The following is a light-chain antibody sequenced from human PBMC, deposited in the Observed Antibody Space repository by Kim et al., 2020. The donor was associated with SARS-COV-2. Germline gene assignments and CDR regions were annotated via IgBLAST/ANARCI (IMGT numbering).Light chain of an antibody. V-gene: IGLV3-19*01. CDR1: SLRNYY. J-gene: IGLJ1*01. Sequence: SSELTQDPAVSVALGQTVRITCQGDSLRNYYASWYQQKPGQAPVLVIFGENNRPSGIPDRFSGSSSENTASLTITGAQAEDEADYYCNSRDGSSLQLFVFGTGTKITVL. CDR2: GEN. CDR3: NSRDGSSLQLFV.